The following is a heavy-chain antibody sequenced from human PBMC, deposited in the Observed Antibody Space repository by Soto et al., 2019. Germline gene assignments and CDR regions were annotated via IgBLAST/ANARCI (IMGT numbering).Heavy chain of an antibody. J-gene: IGHJ3*02. D-gene: IGHD3-10*01. Sequence: SVKVSCKPSGFTFSRSAVQWVRQARGQGLEWIGWIVIGGGNTKSAQNLQDRLTITRDMSTSTAYMELTSLRSEDSAVYYCARVRTGGGALHIWGQGTTVTVSS. CDR1: GFTFSRSA. CDR3: ARVRTGGGALHI. CDR2: IVIGGGNT. V-gene: IGHV1-58*01.